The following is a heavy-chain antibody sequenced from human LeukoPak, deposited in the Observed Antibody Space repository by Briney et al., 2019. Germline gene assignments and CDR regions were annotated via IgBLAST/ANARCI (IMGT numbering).Heavy chain of an antibody. V-gene: IGHV4-38-2*01. CDR2: ISQSAIA. CDR3: ARASVEHSIVAGDYFDY. D-gene: IGHD1/OR15-1a*01. Sequence: SETLSLTCAVSGYSINNAHYWAWIWQPPGKGLEWIGNISQSAIASYNPSLKSRVTISLDTSDNHFSLDLRSVTAADTAVYFCARASVEHSIVAGDYFDYWGQGTLVTVSS. J-gene: IGHJ4*02. CDR1: GYSINNAHY.